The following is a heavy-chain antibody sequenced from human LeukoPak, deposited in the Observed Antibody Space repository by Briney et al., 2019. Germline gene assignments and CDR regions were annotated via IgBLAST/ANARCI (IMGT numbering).Heavy chain of an antibody. V-gene: IGHV1-2*02. D-gene: IGHD3-10*01. Sequence: GASVKVSCKASGYTFTGYYMHWVRQAPGQGLEWMGWINPNSGGTNYAQKFQGRVTMTRDTSISTAYMELSRLRSDDTAVYYCARPRITMVRGVISAYGYWGQATLVTVSS. J-gene: IGHJ4*02. CDR1: GYTFTGYY. CDR2: INPNSGGT. CDR3: ARPRITMVRGVISAYGY.